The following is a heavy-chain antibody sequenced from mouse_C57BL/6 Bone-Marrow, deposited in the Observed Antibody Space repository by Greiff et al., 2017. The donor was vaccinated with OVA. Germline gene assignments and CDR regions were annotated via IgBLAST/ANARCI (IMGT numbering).Heavy chain of an antibody. CDR3: ARSVYYYGRRVY. D-gene: IGHD1-1*01. J-gene: IGHJ2*01. V-gene: IGHV1-4*01. CDR1: GYTFTSYT. CDR2: INSSSGYT. Sequence: VKLVESGAELARPGASVKMSCKASGYTFTSYTMHWVKQRPGQGLEWIGYINSSSGYTKYKQKFKDKATLTADKSSSTAYMQLSSVTSEGSAVYYCARSVYYYGRRVYWGKGTTLTVSS.